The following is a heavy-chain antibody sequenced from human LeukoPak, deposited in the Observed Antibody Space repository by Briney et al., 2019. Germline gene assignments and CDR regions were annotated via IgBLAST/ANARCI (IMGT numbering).Heavy chain of an antibody. V-gene: IGHV3-30*18. CDR1: GFTVSSNY. D-gene: IGHD2/OR15-2a*01. J-gene: IGHJ4*02. CDR3: AQENISSPYYFDY. Sequence: PGGSLRLSCAASGFTVSSNYMSWVRQAPGKGLEWVAVISYDGSNKYYADSVKGRFTISRDNSKNTLYLQMNSLRAEDTAVYYCAQENISSPYYFDYWGQGTLVTVSS. CDR2: ISYDGSNK.